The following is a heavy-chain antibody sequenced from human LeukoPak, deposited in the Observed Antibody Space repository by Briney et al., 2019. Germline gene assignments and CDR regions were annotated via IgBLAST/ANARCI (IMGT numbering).Heavy chain of an antibody. V-gene: IGHV4-34*01. CDR2: INHSGST. Sequence: SETLSLTCAVYGGSFSGYYWSWIRQPPGKGLEWIGEINHSGSTNCNPSLKSRVTISVDTSKNQFSLKLSSVTAADTAVYYCARTHYGSGSYYLRRDWFDPWGQGTLVTVSS. CDR1: GGSFSGYY. CDR3: ARTHYGSGSYYLRRDWFDP. J-gene: IGHJ5*02. D-gene: IGHD3-10*01.